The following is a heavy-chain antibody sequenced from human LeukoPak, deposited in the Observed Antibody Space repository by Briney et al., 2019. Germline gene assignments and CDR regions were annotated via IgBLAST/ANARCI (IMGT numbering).Heavy chain of an antibody. D-gene: IGHD1-26*01. V-gene: IGHV4-34*01. Sequence: SETLSLTCAVYGGSFSGYYWSWIRQPPGKGLEWIGEVNHSGSTNYNPSLKSQVTISVDTSKNQFSLKLSSVTAADTAVYYCARRRGARGPFDYWGQGTLVTVSS. CDR3: ARRRGARGPFDY. CDR1: GGSFSGYY. J-gene: IGHJ4*02. CDR2: VNHSGST.